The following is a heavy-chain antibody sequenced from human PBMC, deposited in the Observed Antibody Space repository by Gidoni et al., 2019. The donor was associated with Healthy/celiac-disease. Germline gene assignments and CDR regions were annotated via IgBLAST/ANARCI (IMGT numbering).Heavy chain of an antibody. CDR2: IYYSGRT. J-gene: IGHJ6*02. V-gene: IGHV4-30-4*01. CDR1: VGSISSGDYY. D-gene: IGHD3-3*01. CDR3: ARGSHTIFGLMDV. Sequence: QVQLQESGPGLVKPSQTLSLTRTVSVGSISSGDYYWSWIRQPPGKGLEWIGYIYYSGRTYYNPSLKSRVTISVDTSKNQFSLKLSSVTAADTAVYYCARGSHTIFGLMDVWGQGTTVTVSS.